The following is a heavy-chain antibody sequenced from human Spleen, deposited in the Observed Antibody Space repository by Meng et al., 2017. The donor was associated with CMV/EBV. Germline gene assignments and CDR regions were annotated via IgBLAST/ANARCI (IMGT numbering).Heavy chain of an antibody. CDR1: GGSFSIDYW. CDR2: LHHSGTT. CDR3: ARNGHYSLDS. D-gene: IGHD3-22*01. Sequence: LPCAVSGGSFSIDYWWSWVRQTPGKGLQWLGELHHSGTTTYNPSLNSRVTFSLDKSKNEFSLKLTSVTVADTAVYYCARNGHYSLDSWSQGTLVTVSS. V-gene: IGHV4-4*02. J-gene: IGHJ4*02.